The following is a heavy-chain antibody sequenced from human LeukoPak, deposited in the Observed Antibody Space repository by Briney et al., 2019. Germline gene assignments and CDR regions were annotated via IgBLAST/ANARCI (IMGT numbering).Heavy chain of an antibody. V-gene: IGHV3-23*01. J-gene: IGHJ4*02. CDR1: GFTFSSNA. Sequence: GGSLRLSCAASGFTFSSNAMSWVRQAPGKGLEWVSAITGNAGSIYYADSVKGRFTISRDNSKNTLYLQTNSLRVDDTAVYYCAKLGSSWYPDYWGQGTLVTVSS. D-gene: IGHD6-13*01. CDR3: AKLGSSWYPDY. CDR2: ITGNAGSI.